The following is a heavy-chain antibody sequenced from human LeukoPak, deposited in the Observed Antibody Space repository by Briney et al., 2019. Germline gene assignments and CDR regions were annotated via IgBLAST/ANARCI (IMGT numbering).Heavy chain of an antibody. D-gene: IGHD3-10*01. J-gene: IGHJ5*02. CDR2: IYYSGST. V-gene: IGHV4-59*08. CDR1: GGSISSYY. CDR3: ARASITMVRGVTNNWFDP. Sequence: PSETLSLTCTVSGGSISSYYWSWIRQPPGKGLEWIGYIYYSGSTNYNPSLKSRVTISVDTSKNQFSLKLSSVTAADTAVYYCARASITMVRGVTNNWFDPWGQGTLVTVSS.